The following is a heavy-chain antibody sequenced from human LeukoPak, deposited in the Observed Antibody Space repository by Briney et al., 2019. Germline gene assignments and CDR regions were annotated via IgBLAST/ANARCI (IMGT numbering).Heavy chain of an antibody. CDR2: IYSGGST. Sequence: GSLRLSCAAPGFTVTSNYMSWVRQAPGKGLEWVSVIYSGGSTYYADSVKGRFTISRDNSKNTLYLQMNSLRAEDTAVYYCARGDWSGDYWGQGTLVTVSS. CDR3: ARGDWSGDY. CDR1: GFTVTSNY. V-gene: IGHV3-53*01. J-gene: IGHJ4*02. D-gene: IGHD3-9*01.